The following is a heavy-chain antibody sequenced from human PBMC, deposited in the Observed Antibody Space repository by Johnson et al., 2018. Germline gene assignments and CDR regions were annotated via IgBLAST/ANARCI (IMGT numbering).Heavy chain of an antibody. CDR1: GFTFSSYA. CDR3: ARASVVTSEYFQH. D-gene: IGHD2-21*02. Sequence: QVQLVESGGGVVQPGRSLRLSCAASGFTFSSYAMHWVRQAPGKGLEWVAVISYDGSNKYYADSVKGRFTISRDNSKNTLYLQMNSLRAEDTAGYYCARASVVTSEYFQHWGQGTLVTVSS. J-gene: IGHJ1*01. V-gene: IGHV3-30-3*01. CDR2: ISYDGSNK.